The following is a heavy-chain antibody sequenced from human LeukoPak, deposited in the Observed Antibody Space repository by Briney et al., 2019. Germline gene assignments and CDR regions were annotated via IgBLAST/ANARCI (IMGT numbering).Heavy chain of an antibody. CDR3: ARVGRWLPFDY. D-gene: IGHD5-24*01. CDR1: GGSISSGGYS. J-gene: IGHJ4*02. CDR2: IYHSGST. Sequence: SETLSLTCAVSGGSISSGGYSWSWIRQPPGKGLEWIGYIYHSGSTYYNPSLKSRVTISVDTSKNQFSLKLSSVTAADTAVYYCARVGRWLPFDYWGQGTLVTVSS. V-gene: IGHV4-30-2*01.